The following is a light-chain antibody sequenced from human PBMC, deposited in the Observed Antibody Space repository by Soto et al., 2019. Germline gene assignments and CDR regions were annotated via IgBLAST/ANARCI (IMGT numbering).Light chain of an antibody. J-gene: IGLJ1*01. CDR3: SSYRSSSTYV. V-gene: IGLV2-14*01. CDR1: SSDVGSYNS. Sequence: QSALTQPASVSGSPGQSITISCTETSSDVGSYNSVSWHQQHPGQAPKLMIYDVTNRASGIPDRFSASKSGNTASLTISGLQAGDEADYYCSSYRSSSTYVFGTGTKLTVL. CDR2: DVT.